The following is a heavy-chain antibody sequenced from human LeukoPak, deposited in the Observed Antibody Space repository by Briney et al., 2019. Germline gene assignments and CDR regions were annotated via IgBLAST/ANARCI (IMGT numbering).Heavy chain of an antibody. CDR3: ASQVLNWFDP. CDR2: INAGHGDT. V-gene: IGHV1-3*01. CDR1: VYIFTTYA. J-gene: IGHJ5*02. Sequence: GASVKVSCKACVYIFTTYALHWVRQAPARGLEGMGWINAGHGDTKYSQKLQDSVTITRDTSASRAYMELSSLRSEVRAVYYCASQVLNWFDPWGQGTLVTVSS. D-gene: IGHD2/OR15-2a*01.